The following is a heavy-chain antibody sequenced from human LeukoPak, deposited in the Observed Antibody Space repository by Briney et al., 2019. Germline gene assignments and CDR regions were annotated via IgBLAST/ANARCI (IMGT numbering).Heavy chain of an antibody. CDR1: GYTFTSYG. V-gene: IGHV1-18*01. D-gene: IGHD3-10*01. CDR2: ISAYNGNT. Sequence: ASVKLSCKSSGYTFTSYGISWVRQAPGQGLEWMGLISAYNGNTNYAQKLQGRGTMTTDTSTSTAYMELRRLRSDDTAVYYCARVGRGYYGSGSSNVNRNWFDTWGQGTLVTVSS. J-gene: IGHJ5*02. CDR3: ARVGRGYYGSGSSNVNRNWFDT.